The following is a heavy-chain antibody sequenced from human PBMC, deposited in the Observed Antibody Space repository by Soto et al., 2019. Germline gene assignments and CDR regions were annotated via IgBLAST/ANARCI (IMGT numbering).Heavy chain of an antibody. Sequence: ASVKVSCKASGYTFTSYYMHWVRQAPGQGLEWMGIINPSGGSTSYAQKFQGRVTMTRDTSTSTVYMELSSLRSEDTAVYYCARDLFFFGHDDDIVVVPAAIPYYWGQGTLVTVSS. D-gene: IGHD2-2*02. V-gene: IGHV1-46*01. CDR2: INPSGGST. CDR1: GYTFTSYY. CDR3: ARDLFFFGHDDDIVVVPAAIPYY. J-gene: IGHJ4*02.